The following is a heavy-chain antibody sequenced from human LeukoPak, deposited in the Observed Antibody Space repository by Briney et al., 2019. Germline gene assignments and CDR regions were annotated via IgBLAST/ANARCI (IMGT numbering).Heavy chain of an antibody. CDR2: MNPNRGNT. V-gene: IGHV1-8*01. CDR1: GYTFTSYD. Sequence: ASVKVSCKASGYTFTSYDINWVRQATGQGLEWMGWMNPNRGNTGHAQKFQGRVTMTRNTSISTAYMELSTLRSEDTAVYYCARVGYSSSWSYYYYYYMDVWGKGTTVTVSS. CDR3: ARVGYSSSWSYYYYYYMDV. D-gene: IGHD6-13*01. J-gene: IGHJ6*03.